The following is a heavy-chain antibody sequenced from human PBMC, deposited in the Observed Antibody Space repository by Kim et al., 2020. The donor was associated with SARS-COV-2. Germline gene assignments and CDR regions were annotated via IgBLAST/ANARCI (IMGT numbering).Heavy chain of an antibody. V-gene: IGHV1-46*01. J-gene: IGHJ4*02. CDR3: ARDRRLSGSSWPQEH. CDR1: GYTFTSYY. CDR2: INPSGGST. Sequence: ASVKVSCKASGYTFTSYYMHWVRQAPGQGLEWMGIINPSGGSTSYAQKFQGRVTMTRDTSTSTVYMELSSLRSEDTAVYYCARDRRLSGSSWPQEHWGQGTLVTVSS. D-gene: IGHD1-26*01.